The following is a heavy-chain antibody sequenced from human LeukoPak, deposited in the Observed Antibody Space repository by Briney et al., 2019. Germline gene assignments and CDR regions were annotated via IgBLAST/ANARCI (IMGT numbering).Heavy chain of an antibody. V-gene: IGHV7-4-1*01. Sequence: ASVKVSCKASGYTFTNFAINWVRQAPGQGLEWMGWIDTNTGNPTYAQGFTGRFVFSLDTSVSTTYLQIYSLKAEDTAVYYCAAGRDTTGYWGHWGQGSLVTVSS. CDR2: IDTNTGNP. D-gene: IGHD3-22*01. CDR3: AAGRDTTGYWGH. CDR1: GYTFTNFA. J-gene: IGHJ4*02.